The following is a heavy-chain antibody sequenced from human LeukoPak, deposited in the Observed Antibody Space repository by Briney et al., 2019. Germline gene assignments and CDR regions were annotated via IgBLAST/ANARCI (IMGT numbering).Heavy chain of an antibody. Sequence: GGSPRLSCAASGFTFSSHWMNWVRQAPGKGRDGVANINQDGSEKYYVDSVKGRFTISRDNAKNSLYLQMNSLRAEDTAVYYCARDATPDGIIFDYWGQGTLVTVSS. V-gene: IGHV3-7*05. CDR3: ARDATPDGIIFDY. D-gene: IGHD3-16*01. J-gene: IGHJ4*02. CDR1: GFTFSSHW. CDR2: INQDGSEK.